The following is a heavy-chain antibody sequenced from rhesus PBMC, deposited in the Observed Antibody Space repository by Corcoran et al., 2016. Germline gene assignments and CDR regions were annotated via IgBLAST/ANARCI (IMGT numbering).Heavy chain of an antibody. D-gene: IGHD6-31*01. Sequence: QVQLQESGPALVQPSETLSLTCTVSGAPIADYNSSSCTRPPPGTGREWIGGVFGYSASTNDNPSIKSRINCSKDTSKTQFSRKLNAVTAADTAVYYCARRYPYNSGWPDAFDFWGQGLWVTVSS. V-gene: IGHV4-143*01. J-gene: IGHJ3*01. CDR3: ARRYPYNSGWPDAFDF. CDR2: VFGYSAST. CDR1: GAPIADYNS.